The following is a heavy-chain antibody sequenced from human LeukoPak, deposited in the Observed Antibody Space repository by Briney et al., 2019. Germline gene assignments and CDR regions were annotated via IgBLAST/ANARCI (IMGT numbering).Heavy chain of an antibody. J-gene: IGHJ4*02. CDR1: GFTFSDHY. CDR3: VRVGSVSGSDYLDY. CDR2: SRNKAKSYTT. D-gene: IGHD6-19*01. Sequence: GGSLRLSCAVSGFTFSDHYLGWVRQAPGKGLEWVGRSRNKAKSYTTEYAASVKGRFTTSRDDSKNSLYLLMNSLETEDTAVYYCVRVGSVSGSDYLDYWGQGTLVTVSS. V-gene: IGHV3-72*01.